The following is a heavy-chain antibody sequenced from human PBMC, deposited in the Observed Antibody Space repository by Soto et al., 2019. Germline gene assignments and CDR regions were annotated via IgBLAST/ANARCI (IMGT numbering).Heavy chain of an antibody. CDR3: ARAEAYDFWSGYSTGGFNWFDP. Sequence: SVKVSCKASGGTFSSYAISWVRQAPGQGLEWMGGIIPIFGTANYAQKFQGRVTITADESTSTAYMELSSLRSEDTAVYYCARAEAYDFWSGYSTGGFNWFDPWGQGTLVTVSS. V-gene: IGHV1-69*13. J-gene: IGHJ5*02. D-gene: IGHD3-3*01. CDR1: GGTFSSYA. CDR2: IIPIFGTA.